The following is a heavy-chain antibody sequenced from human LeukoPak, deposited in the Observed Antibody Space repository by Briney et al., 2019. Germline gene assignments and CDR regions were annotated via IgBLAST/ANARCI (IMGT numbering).Heavy chain of an antibody. D-gene: IGHD6-19*01. CDR2: ISGNGVTT. Sequence: GGSLRLSCAASGFTFSNYGMNWVRQAPGKGLEWVSVISGNGVTTCYVDSVKGRFTISRDNSQSTLYLQMNSLTAEDTAVYYCAKSAVPGRHHFDYWGQGALVTVSS. CDR3: AKSAVPGRHHFDY. V-gene: IGHV3-23*01. CDR1: GFTFSNYG. J-gene: IGHJ4*02.